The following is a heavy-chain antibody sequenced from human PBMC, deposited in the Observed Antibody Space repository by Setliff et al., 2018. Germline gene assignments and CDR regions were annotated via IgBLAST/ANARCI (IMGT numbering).Heavy chain of an antibody. CDR2: ISDSLSTT. D-gene: IGHD3-3*01. J-gene: IGHJ5*02. CDR3: ARDNTLFGVVITGSWFDP. V-gene: IGHV3-23*01. Sequence: PGGSLRLSCAASGFTFNTYAMSWVRQPPGKGLEWVSTISDSLSTTYYTDSVRGRFTISRDDSKKILYLQMDSLRAEDTAIYYCARDNTLFGVVITGSWFDPWGQGTLVTVSS. CDR1: GFTFNTYA.